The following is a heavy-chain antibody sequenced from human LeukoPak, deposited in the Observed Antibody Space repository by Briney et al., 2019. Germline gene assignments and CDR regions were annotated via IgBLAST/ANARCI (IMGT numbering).Heavy chain of an antibody. V-gene: IGHV1-24*01. Sequence: ASVKVSCKVSGCTLTELSMHWVRQASGKGLEWMGGFDPEDGETIYAQKFQGRVTMTEDTSTDTAYMELNSLRSDDTAVYYCATDPGETVPAAKGPRGDYCYGMDVWGQGTTVTVSS. D-gene: IGHD2-2*01. CDR2: FDPEDGET. CDR3: ATDPGETVPAAKGPRGDYCYGMDV. CDR1: GCTLTELS. J-gene: IGHJ6*02.